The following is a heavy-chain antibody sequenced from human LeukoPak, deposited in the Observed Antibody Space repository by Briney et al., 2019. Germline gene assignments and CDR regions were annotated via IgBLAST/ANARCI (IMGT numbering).Heavy chain of an antibody. Sequence: ERSLRLSCAASGFTFSSYAMHWVRQAPGKGLEWVAVISYDGSNKYYADSVKGRFTISRDNSKNTLYLQMNSLRAEDTAVYYCARDTGEMATTHYFDYWGQGTLVTVSS. CDR3: ARDTGEMATTHYFDY. CDR1: GFTFSSYA. CDR2: ISYDGSNK. D-gene: IGHD5-24*01. J-gene: IGHJ4*02. V-gene: IGHV3-30*04.